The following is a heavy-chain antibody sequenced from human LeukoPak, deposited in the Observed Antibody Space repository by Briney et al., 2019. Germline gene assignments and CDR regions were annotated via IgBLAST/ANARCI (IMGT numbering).Heavy chain of an antibody. V-gene: IGHV4-4*02. CDR3: ARGAGWLIDY. Sequence: SETLSLTCAVSGASIYSSNWWTWVRHPPGKGLEWIGEIYQSGTTNYNPSLKSRVTISVDKSKSQFSLKLSSVTAADTAVYYCARGAGWLIDYWGQGILVTVSS. J-gene: IGHJ4*02. D-gene: IGHD3-16*01. CDR2: IYQSGTT. CDR1: GASIYSSNW.